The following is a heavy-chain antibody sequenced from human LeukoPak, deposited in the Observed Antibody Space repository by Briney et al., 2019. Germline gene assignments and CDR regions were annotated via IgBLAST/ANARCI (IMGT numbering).Heavy chain of an antibody. D-gene: IGHD5-12*01. V-gene: IGHV4-59*01. CDR1: GGSISSYY. Sequence: KSSETLSLTCTVSGGSISSYYWSWIRQPPGKGLEWIGYIYYSGSTNYNPSLKSRVTISVDTSKNQFSLKLSSVTAADTAVYYCARGSGRGYSGYDLVSWGQGTLVTVSS. J-gene: IGHJ4*02. CDR2: IYYSGST. CDR3: ARGSGRGYSGYDLVS.